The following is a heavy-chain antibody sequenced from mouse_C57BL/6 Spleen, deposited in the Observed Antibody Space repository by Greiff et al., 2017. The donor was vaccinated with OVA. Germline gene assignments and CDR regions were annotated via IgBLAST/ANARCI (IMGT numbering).Heavy chain of an antibody. CDR1: GFNIKDYY. CDR2: IDPEDGDT. J-gene: IGHJ2*01. V-gene: IGHV14-1*01. CDR3: TYYGSSLFDY. D-gene: IGHD1-1*01. Sequence: VHVKQSGAELVRPGASVKLSCTASGFNIKDYYMHWVKQRPEQGLEWIGRIDPEDGDTEYAPKFQGKATMTADTSSNTAYLQLSSLTSEDTAVYYCTYYGSSLFDYWGQGTTLTVSS.